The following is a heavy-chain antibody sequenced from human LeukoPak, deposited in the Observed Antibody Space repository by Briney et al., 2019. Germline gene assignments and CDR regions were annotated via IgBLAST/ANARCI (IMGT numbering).Heavy chain of an antibody. CDR3: ARYATVAAHRDFDY. Sequence: PGGSLRLSCAASGFTFSSYSMNWVRQAPGKGLEWVSYISSSSSTTYYADSVKGRFTISRDNAKNSLYLQMNSLRAEDTAVYYCARYATVAAHRDFDYWGRGTLVTVSS. CDR2: ISSSSSTT. D-gene: IGHD6-19*01. V-gene: IGHV3-48*01. J-gene: IGHJ4*02. CDR1: GFTFSSYS.